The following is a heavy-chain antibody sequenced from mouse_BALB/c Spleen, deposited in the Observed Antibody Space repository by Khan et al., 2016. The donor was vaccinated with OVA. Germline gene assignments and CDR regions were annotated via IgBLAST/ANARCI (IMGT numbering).Heavy chain of an antibody. CDR2: IYPGDGST. D-gene: IGHD1-1*01. Sequence: LKQSGPEVVKPGALVKISCKASGYTFTSYDINWVKQRPGQGLEWIGWIYPGDGSTEYNEKFKGKATLTADESSNTAYMQLSSLTSENFAGYSWAREGLLGVAIDYWGQGTSVTVSS. CDR1: GYTFTSYD. J-gene: IGHJ4*01. CDR3: AREGLLGVAIDY. V-gene: IGHV1S33*01.